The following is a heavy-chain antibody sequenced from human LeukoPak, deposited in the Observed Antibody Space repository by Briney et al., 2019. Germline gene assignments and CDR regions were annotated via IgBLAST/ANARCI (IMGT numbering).Heavy chain of an antibody. V-gene: IGHV4-34*01. J-gene: IGHJ4*02. Sequence: PSETLSLTCAVYGGSFSGYYWSWIRQPPGKGLEWSGEINHSGSTNYNPSLKSRVTISVDTSKNQFSLKLSSVTAADTAVYYCARNRIPNWGSPLDYWGQGTLVTVSS. CDR1: GGSFSGYY. CDR3: ARNRIPNWGSPLDY. D-gene: IGHD7-27*01. CDR2: INHSGST.